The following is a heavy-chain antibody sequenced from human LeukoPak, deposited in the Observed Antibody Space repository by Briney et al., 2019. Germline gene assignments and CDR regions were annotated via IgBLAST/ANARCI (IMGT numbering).Heavy chain of an antibody. V-gene: IGHV1-8*01. CDR1: GYTFTSYD. CDR3: ARDQDLVVVEHGVRQRKMGGLDP. J-gene: IGHJ5*02. D-gene: IGHD2-15*01. CDR2: MNPNSGNT. Sequence: ASVKVSCKASGYTFTSYDISWVRQATGQGLEWMGWMNPNSGNTSYAQKFQGRVTMTRDMSITTAYMELSSLTSEDTAVYYCARDQDLVVVEHGVRQRKMGGLDPWGQGTLVSVSS.